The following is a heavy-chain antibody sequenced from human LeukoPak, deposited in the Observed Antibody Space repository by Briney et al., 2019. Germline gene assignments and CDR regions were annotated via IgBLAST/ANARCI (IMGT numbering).Heavy chain of an antibody. CDR2: IRTKVNSYAT. D-gene: IGHD2-2*01. J-gene: IGHJ5*02. V-gene: IGHV3-73*01. CDR3: TRDVGYCSSTSCSNWFDP. CDR1: GFTFSGSA. Sequence: GGSLRLSCAASGFTFSGSAVHWVRQASGKGLEWVGRIRTKVNSYATAYAASVKGRFTISRDDSKSIAYLQMNSLKTEDTAVYYCTRDVGYCSSTSCSNWFDPWGQGTLVTVSS.